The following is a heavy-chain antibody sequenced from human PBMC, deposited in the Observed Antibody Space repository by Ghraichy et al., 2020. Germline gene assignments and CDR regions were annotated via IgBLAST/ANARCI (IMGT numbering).Heavy chain of an antibody. D-gene: IGHD6-13*01. V-gene: IGHV4-59*01. CDR1: GGSISSYT. Sequence: SETLSLTCTVSGGSISSYTWSWIRQPPGKGLEWIGYIYNSGSTNYNSSLKSRVTISADTPKNQFSLKLNSVTAADTAVYYCARATSGTGPDYWGQGTLVTVSS. CDR3: ARATSGTGPDY. CDR2: IYNSGST. J-gene: IGHJ4*01.